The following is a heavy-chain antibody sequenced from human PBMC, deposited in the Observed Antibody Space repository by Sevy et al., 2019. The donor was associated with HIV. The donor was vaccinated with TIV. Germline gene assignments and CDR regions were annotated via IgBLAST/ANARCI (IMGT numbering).Heavy chain of an antibody. CDR3: ARHNKHYDFWSDLNWFDP. V-gene: IGHV4-59*08. D-gene: IGHD3-3*01. Sequence: ETLSLTCTVSGGSISSYYWSWIRQPPGKGLEWIGYIYYSGSTNYNPSLKSRVTISVDTSKNQFSLKLSSVTAADTAVYYCARHNKHYDFWSDLNWFDPWGQRTLVTVSS. CDR1: GGSISSYY. J-gene: IGHJ5*02. CDR2: IYYSGST.